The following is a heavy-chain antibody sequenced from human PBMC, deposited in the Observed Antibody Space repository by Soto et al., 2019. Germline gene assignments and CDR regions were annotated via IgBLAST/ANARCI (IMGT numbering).Heavy chain of an antibody. CDR1: GGTFSTFG. D-gene: IGHD4-17*01. V-gene: IGHV1-69*13. CDR2: IIPFFGTA. CDR3: AKSAPMDAGDKYYYDF. Sequence: SVKVSCKASGGTFSTFGIRWVRQAPGQGLEWMGGIIPFFGTARYSQKFEDRITITADESTNTVYMDLRSLTSEDTAIYYCAKSAPMDAGDKYYYDFWGQGALVTVYS. J-gene: IGHJ4*02.